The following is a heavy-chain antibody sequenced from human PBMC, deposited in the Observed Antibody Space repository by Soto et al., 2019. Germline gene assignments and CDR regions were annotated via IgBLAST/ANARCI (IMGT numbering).Heavy chain of an antibody. Sequence: QVQLVESGGGVVQPGRSLRLSCAASGFRFSSYAMHWVRQAPGKGLEWVAIIWYDGSNKYYAESVKGRFTISRDKFKTPVDLQMNSLRTDDRAVYYFARDSGTPGDGSLSGAFAFWGQGTMVTVSS. CDR2: IWYDGSNK. J-gene: IGHJ3*01. CDR3: ARDSGTPGDGSLSGAFAF. V-gene: IGHV3-33*01. CDR1: GFRFSSYA. D-gene: IGHD6-6*01.